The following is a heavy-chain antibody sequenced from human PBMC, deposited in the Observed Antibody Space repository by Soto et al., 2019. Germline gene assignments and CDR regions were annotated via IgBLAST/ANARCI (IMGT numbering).Heavy chain of an antibody. CDR3: VRVLDSSWYADL. D-gene: IGHD3-22*01. CDR2: IFYTGVT. V-gene: IGHV4-61*03. CDR1: GGSVSNASFY. Sequence: HVQLQESGPGLVKPSETLSLTCSVSGGSVSNASFYWTWIRQAPGTGLEYIGYIFYTGVTNYNPSLRSRVTISLDTSKNHFSLKLNSMTAADTAVYYCVRVLDSSWYADLWGRGTLVTVSS. J-gene: IGHJ2*01.